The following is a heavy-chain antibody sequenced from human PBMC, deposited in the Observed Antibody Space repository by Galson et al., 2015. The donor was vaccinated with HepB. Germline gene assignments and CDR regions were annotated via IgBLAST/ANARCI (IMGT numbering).Heavy chain of an antibody. CDR3: TSFRFLEWLSYFDY. V-gene: IGHV3-15*01. Sequence: SLRLSCAASGFTFSNAWMSWVRQAPRKGLEWVGRIKSKTDGGTTDYAAPVKGRFTISRDDSKNTLYLQMNSLKTEDTAVYYCTSFRFLEWLSYFDYWGQGTLVTVSS. CDR2: IKSKTDGGTT. D-gene: IGHD3-3*01. CDR1: GFTFSNAW. J-gene: IGHJ4*02.